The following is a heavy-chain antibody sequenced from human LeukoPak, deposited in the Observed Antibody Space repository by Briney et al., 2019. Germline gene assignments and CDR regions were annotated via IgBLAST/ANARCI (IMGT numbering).Heavy chain of an antibody. CDR1: GYTFTSYY. CDR3: ARGGDYGDYGGYMDV. V-gene: IGHV1-46*01. D-gene: IGHD4-17*01. J-gene: IGHJ6*03. Sequence: GASVKVSCKASGYTFTSYYLHWMRQAPGQGLEWMGIINHSGGSTSYPQKFQRGATMTRDMSTSTVYMELSSLRSEDTAVYYCARGGDYGDYGGYMDVWGKGTTVTVSS. CDR2: INHSGGST.